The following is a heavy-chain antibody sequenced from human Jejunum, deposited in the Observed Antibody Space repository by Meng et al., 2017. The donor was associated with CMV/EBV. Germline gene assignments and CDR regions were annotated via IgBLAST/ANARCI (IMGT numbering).Heavy chain of an antibody. CDR3: ARCPRDDDSGYWFFDN. V-gene: IGHV4-34*01. D-gene: IGHD3-22*01. Sequence: QSQEWGACLLKPSEPLSLTCAVYGGSFSGYYWSWIRQPPGKGLEWIGEINYRGSTNYSPSLKSRVTMSLDTSKNQFSLKLTSVTAADTAMYYCARCPRDDDSGYWFFDNWGQGTLVTVS. CDR1: GGSFSGYY. J-gene: IGHJ4*02. CDR2: INYRGST.